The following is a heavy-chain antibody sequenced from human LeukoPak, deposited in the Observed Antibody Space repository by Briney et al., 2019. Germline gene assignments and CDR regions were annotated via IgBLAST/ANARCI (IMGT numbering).Heavy chain of an antibody. CDR3: ASGPRLWFGESYYYYGMDV. J-gene: IGHJ6*02. CDR2: ISSSSSSYI. Sequence: GGSLRLSCAASGFTFSSYSMNWVRQAPGKGLEWVSYISSSSSSYIYYADSVKGRFTISRDNAKNSLYLQMNSLRAEDTAVYYCASGPRLWFGESYYYYGMDVWGQGTTVTVSS. V-gene: IGHV3-21*05. CDR1: GFTFSSYS. D-gene: IGHD3-10*01.